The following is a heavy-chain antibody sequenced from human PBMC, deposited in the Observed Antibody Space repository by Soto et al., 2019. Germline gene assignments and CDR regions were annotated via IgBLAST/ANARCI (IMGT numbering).Heavy chain of an antibody. D-gene: IGHD2-21*01. CDR2: ISNDGIYK. J-gene: IGHJ3*02. CDR1: GFTFSTYG. V-gene: IGHV3-30*03. Sequence: QVQLVESGGGVVQPGRPLRLSCAASGFTFSTYGMHWVRQAPGKGLEWVAVISNDGIYKYYVDSVKGRFTISRDNSKNTLFLQMNSLRAEGTAVYFCARDFGDPHDAFDMWGQGTMVTVSS. CDR3: ARDFGDPHDAFDM.